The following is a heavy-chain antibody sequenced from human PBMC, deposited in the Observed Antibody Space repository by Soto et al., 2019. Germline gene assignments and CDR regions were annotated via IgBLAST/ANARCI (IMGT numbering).Heavy chain of an antibody. V-gene: IGHV4-30-4*01. J-gene: IGHJ5*02. CDR2: IYYSGST. CDR3: ARVRVTIFGVVANWFDR. D-gene: IGHD3-3*01. CDR1: GGSISSGDYY. Sequence: QVQLQESGPGLVKPSQTLSLTCTVSGGSISSGDYYWSWIRQPPGKGLEWIGYIYYSGSTYYNPYLKSRVTTSVDTSKNQFSLKLSSVTAADTAVYYCARVRVTIFGVVANWFDRWGQGTLVTVSS.